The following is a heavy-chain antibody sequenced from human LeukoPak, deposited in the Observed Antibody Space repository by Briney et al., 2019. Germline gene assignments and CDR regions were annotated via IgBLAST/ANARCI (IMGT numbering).Heavy chain of an antibody. CDR2: VLHSGST. CDR1: GDSISTNEW. D-gene: IGHD6-19*01. V-gene: IGHV4-4*02. CDR3: ARDLAVAGTNYFDF. J-gene: IGHJ4*02. Sequence: KPSETLSPTCSVSGDSISTNEWWSWVRQPPGKGLEWIGEVLHSGSTNYNPSLKSRVTISIDKSKNQFSLEVTSVTAADTAIYYCARDLAVAGTNYFDFWGQGVLVTVSS.